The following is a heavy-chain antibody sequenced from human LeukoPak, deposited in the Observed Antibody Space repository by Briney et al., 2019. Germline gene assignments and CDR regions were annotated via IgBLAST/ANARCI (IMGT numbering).Heavy chain of an antibody. J-gene: IGHJ4*02. CDR2: XXGSGGST. V-gene: IGHV3-23*01. Sequence: GGSPRLSCAASGFTFSSYAMSWVRXXXXXXXXXXXXXXGSGGSTYYADSVKGRFTISRDNSKNTLYLQMNSLRAEDTAVYYCAKLTGYCSGGSCYPIDYWGQGTLVTVSS. D-gene: IGHD2-15*01. CDR3: AKLTGYCSGGSCYPIDY. CDR1: GFTFSSYA.